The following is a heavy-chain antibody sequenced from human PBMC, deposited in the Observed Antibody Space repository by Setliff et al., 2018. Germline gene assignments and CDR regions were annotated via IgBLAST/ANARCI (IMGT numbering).Heavy chain of an antibody. V-gene: IGHV3-7*01. J-gene: IGHJ4*02. D-gene: IGHD3-10*01. CDR2: INPDGSEK. CDR3: FGAGTCSY. Sequence: GGSLRLSCGASGFTYNNDWVSWVRQASGKGLGWLASINPDGSEKYYVDSVKGRFTISRDNAKNSLSLQMNSLRTEDTAVYYCFGAGTCSYWGQGTQVTVSS. CDR1: GFTYNNDW.